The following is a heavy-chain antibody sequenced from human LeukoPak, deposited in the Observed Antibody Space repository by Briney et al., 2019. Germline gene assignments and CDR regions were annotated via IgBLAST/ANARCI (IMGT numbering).Heavy chain of an antibody. Sequence: GGSLRLSCAASGFTFTTYWMHWVRQAPGKGLVWVSHINSDGSITSYADSVKGRFTISRDNAKNTLYLQMNSLRAEDTAVYYCARDPDSRNYLDYWGQGTLVTVSS. CDR3: ARDPDSRNYLDY. V-gene: IGHV3-74*01. CDR2: INSDGSIT. J-gene: IGHJ4*02. D-gene: IGHD3-3*01. CDR1: GFTFTTYW.